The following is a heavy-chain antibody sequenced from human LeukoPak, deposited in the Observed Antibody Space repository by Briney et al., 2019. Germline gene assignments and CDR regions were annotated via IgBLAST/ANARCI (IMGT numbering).Heavy chain of an antibody. Sequence: VASVKVSCKASGYTFTSYGISWVRQAPGQGLEWMGWISAYNGNTNYAQKLQGRVTMTTDTSTSTAYMELRSLRSEDTAVYYCARGRYGSGSYQYYYYYMDVWGKGTTVTVSS. CDR3: ARGRYGSGSYQYYYYYMDV. CDR1: GYTFTSYG. V-gene: IGHV1-18*01. J-gene: IGHJ6*03. D-gene: IGHD3-10*01. CDR2: ISAYNGNT.